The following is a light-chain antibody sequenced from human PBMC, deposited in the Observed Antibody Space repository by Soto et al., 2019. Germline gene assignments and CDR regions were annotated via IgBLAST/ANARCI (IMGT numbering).Light chain of an antibody. CDR2: GAS. CDR3: QQYGMPPWT. Sequence: EIVLTQSPGTLSLSPGERATLSCRASQSISSSYLAWHQQKSGQAPRLLIHGASSRATGVPDRFRGSGSGTDFTLTISRLEPEDVAVYYCQQYGMPPWTFGQGTKVEIK. CDR1: QSISSSY. V-gene: IGKV3-20*01. J-gene: IGKJ1*01.